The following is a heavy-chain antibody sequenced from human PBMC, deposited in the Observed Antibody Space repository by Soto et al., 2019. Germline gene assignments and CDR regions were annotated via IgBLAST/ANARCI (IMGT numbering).Heavy chain of an antibody. CDR1: GGSISSYY. CDR3: ARRLMVRGVNWFDP. D-gene: IGHD3-10*01. J-gene: IGHJ5*02. Sequence: SETLSLTCTVSGGSISSYYWSWIRQPPGKGLEWIGYIYYSGSTNYNPSLKSRVTISVDTSKNQLSLKLSSVTAADTAVYYCARRLMVRGVNWFDPWGQGTLVTVSS. V-gene: IGHV4-59*08. CDR2: IYYSGST.